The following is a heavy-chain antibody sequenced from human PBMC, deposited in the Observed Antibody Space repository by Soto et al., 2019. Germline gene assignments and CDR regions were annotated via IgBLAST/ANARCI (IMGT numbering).Heavy chain of an antibody. CDR1: GFSFSSYA. D-gene: IGHD3-10*01. V-gene: IGHV3-23*01. Sequence: EVQLLESGGGLVQPGGSLRLSCAASGFSFSSYAMSWVRQAPGKGLEWVSAISGSDGDTYYTDSVKGRFTISRDNSKSTLYLQMNSLRAEDTAVYYCAKKAIMPRGVPYYFDSWGQGTLVTVSS. CDR3: AKKAIMPRGVPYYFDS. CDR2: ISGSDGDT. J-gene: IGHJ4*02.